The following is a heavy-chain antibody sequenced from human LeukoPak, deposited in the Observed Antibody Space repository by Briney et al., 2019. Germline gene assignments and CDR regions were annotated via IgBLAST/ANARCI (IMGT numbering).Heavy chain of an antibody. CDR2: ISGSGSII. Sequence: PGGSLRLSCAASGFTFNDYYMTWLRQAPGKRLECVSYISGSGSIISYTDSVKGRFTISRDNAKNTLYLQLTSLRAEDTAVYYCSRDPRLIDYWGQGTLVTVSS. CDR1: GFTFNDYY. V-gene: IGHV3-11*01. D-gene: IGHD3-16*01. CDR3: SRDPRLIDY. J-gene: IGHJ4*02.